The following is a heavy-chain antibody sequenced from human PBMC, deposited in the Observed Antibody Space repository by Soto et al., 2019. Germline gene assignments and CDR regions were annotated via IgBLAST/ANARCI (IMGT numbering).Heavy chain of an antibody. CDR3: AREVGGSGLNWIDP. J-gene: IGHJ5*02. D-gene: IGHD6-19*01. Sequence: SETLSLTCTFSGSSIISYYWTWIRQSPERGLEWIGYIHYSGSANYNPSLNSRLTMSVDRSKSQFSMKLGSVTAADTAVYYCAREVGGSGLNWIDPWGQGTLVTVSS. CDR2: IHYSGSA. CDR1: GSSIISYY. V-gene: IGHV4-59*12.